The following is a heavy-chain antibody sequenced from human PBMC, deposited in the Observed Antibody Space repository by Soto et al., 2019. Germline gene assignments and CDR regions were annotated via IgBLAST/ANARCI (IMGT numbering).Heavy chain of an antibody. CDR1: GYTFTSYG. Sequence: ASVKVSCKASGYTFTSYGISWVRQAPGQGLEWMGWISAYNGNTNYAQKLQGRVTMTTDTSTSTAYMELRSLRSDDTAVYYCARVVSYSSGWYGAASLDYWGQGTQVTVSS. V-gene: IGHV1-18*01. D-gene: IGHD6-19*01. J-gene: IGHJ4*02. CDR3: ARVVSYSSGWYGAASLDY. CDR2: ISAYNGNT.